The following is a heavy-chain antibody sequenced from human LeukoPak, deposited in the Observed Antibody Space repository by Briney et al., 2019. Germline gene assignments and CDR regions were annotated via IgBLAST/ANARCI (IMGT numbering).Heavy chain of an antibody. CDR3: ARLVPAAIRGRVYYFDY. CDR2: INHSGST. J-gene: IGHJ4*02. Sequence: SETLSLTCAVYGGSFSGYYWSWIRQPPGKGLEWIGEINHSGSTNYNPSLKSRVTISVDTSKNQFSLKLSSVTAADTAVYYSARLVPAAIRGRVYYFDYWGQGTLVTVSS. CDR1: GGSFSGYY. V-gene: IGHV4-34*01. D-gene: IGHD2-2*02.